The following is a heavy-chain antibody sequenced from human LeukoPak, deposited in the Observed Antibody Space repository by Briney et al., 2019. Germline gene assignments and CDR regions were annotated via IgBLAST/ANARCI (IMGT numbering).Heavy chain of an antibody. Sequence: SETLSLTCAVYGGSFSGYYWSWIRQPPGKGLEWIGEINHSGSTNYNPSLKSRVTISVDTSKNQFSLKLSSVTAADTAVYYCARVKYYYDSSGYYPKTDYFDYWGQGTLVTVSS. CDR1: GGSFSGYY. CDR2: INHSGST. CDR3: ARVKYYYDSSGYYPKTDYFDY. J-gene: IGHJ4*02. D-gene: IGHD3-22*01. V-gene: IGHV4-34*01.